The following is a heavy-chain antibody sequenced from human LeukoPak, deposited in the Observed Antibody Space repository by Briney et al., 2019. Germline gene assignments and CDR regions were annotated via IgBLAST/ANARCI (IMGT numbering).Heavy chain of an antibody. J-gene: IGHJ4*02. V-gene: IGHV3-23*01. CDR3: ANVYCSSTSCPDY. D-gene: IGHD2-2*01. CDR2: ISGSGGST. CDR1: GFTFSSYA. Sequence: GGSLRLSCAASGFTFSSYAMSWVRQAPGKGLEWVSAISGSGGSTYYADSVKGRFTISRDNSKNTLYLQMNSLRAENTAVYYCANVYCSSTSCPDYWGQGTLVTVSS.